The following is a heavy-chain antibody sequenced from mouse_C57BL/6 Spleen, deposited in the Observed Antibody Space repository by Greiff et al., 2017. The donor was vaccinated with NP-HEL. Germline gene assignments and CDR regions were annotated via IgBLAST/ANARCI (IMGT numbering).Heavy chain of an antibody. V-gene: IGHV1-64*01. CDR1: GYTFTSYW. CDR2: IHPNSGST. J-gene: IGHJ2*01. Sequence: VKLQQPGAELVKPGASVKLSCKASGYTFTSYWMHWVKQRPGQGLEWIGMIHPNSGSTNYNEKFKSKATLTVDKSSSTAYMQLSSLTSEDSAVYYCARSRLGWSRALFDYWGQGTTLTVSS. CDR3: ARSRLGWSRALFDY. D-gene: IGHD2-3*01.